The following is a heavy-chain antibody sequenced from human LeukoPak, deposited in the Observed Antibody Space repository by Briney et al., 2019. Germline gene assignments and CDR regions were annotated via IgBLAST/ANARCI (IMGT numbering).Heavy chain of an antibody. D-gene: IGHD6-6*01. CDR3: ARIGYSSSSTDY. CDR1: GFTFSNYW. CDR2: INQDGSVK. Sequence: GGSLRLSCAVSGFTFSNYWMSWVRQAPGKGLVWVANINQDGSVKYYVDSVKGRFTVSRDNAKNSLFLQMNSLRAEDTGVYYCARIGYSSSSTDYWGQGTLAAVSS. J-gene: IGHJ4*02. V-gene: IGHV3-7*01.